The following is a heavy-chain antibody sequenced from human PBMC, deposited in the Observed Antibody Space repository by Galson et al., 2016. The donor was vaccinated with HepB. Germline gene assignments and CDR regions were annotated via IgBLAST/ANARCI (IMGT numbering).Heavy chain of an antibody. J-gene: IGHJ4*02. CDR1: GFTFNNYW. CDR3: ARGSYYGSGSYGIYFDY. CDR2: IKRDGTEK. V-gene: IGHV3-7*04. D-gene: IGHD3-10*01. Sequence: SLRLSCAASGFTFNNYWMSWVRQAPGKGLEWVANIKRDGTEKYYLDSVEGRFTVSRDNAKNSLSLQMDSLRAEDTAVYYCARGSYYGSGSYGIYFDYWGQGTRVTVSS.